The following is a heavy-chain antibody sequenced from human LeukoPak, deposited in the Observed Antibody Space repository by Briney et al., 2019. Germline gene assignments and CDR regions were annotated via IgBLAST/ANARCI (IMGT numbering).Heavy chain of an antibody. V-gene: IGHV4-61*02. Sequence: SETLSLTCTVSGGSISSGHYFWTWIRQPAGKGLEWIGRIYTSGSTNYNPSLKSRVTMSVDTSKNQFSLKLSSVTAADTAVYYCARGPQWLVRSLYFDYWGQGTLVTVSS. D-gene: IGHD6-19*01. CDR2: IYTSGST. CDR3: ARGPQWLVRSLYFDY. CDR1: GGSISSGHYF. J-gene: IGHJ4*02.